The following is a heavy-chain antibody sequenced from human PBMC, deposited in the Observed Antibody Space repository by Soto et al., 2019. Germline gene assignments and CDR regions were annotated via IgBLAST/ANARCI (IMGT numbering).Heavy chain of an antibody. CDR1: GGTFSSYT. V-gene: IGHV1-69*06. CDR3: ARDCGSTSCFDMDV. D-gene: IGHD2-2*01. CDR2: FIPLFRPA. Sequence: QVQLVQSGAEVKKPGSSVKVSCKSSGGTFSSYTISWVRQAPAQGLEWMGRFIPLFRPATYAQKFQCRVTSTADKSPNTAYMELSGLGFEDTDVYFWARDCGSTSCFDMDVWGQGTTVSVSS. J-gene: IGHJ6*02.